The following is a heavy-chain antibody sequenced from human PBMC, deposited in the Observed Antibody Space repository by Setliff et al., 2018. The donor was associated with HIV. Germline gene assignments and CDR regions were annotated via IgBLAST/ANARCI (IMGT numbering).Heavy chain of an antibody. V-gene: IGHV3-74*01. CDR1: GFTVSSYW. J-gene: IGHJ3*02. CDR2: INNDGSSS. Sequence: PGGSLRLSCEASGFTVSSYWMHWVRQAPGKGLVWVSRINNDGSSSTYADSVKGRFTISKDIAKNTLNLQMNSLRAEDTAIYYCVGPFGYNGFYIWGQGTMVTVS. D-gene: IGHD6-25*01. CDR3: VGPFGYNGFYI.